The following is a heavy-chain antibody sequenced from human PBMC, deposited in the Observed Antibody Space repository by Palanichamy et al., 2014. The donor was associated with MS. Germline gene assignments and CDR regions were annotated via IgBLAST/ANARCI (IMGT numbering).Heavy chain of an antibody. D-gene: IGHD2-2*01. Sequence: VQLQDRAPGLVKPSQTLSLTCTVSGVSISSGDYYWSWIRQXPGKGLEWIACIYYSGSTYYNSSLKSRVTISVDTSKNQFSLKLNSVTAADTAVYYCTRSVVPAAMFWFDPWGQGTLVTVSS. V-gene: IGHV4-31*03. CDR1: GVSISSGDYY. CDR3: TRSVVPAAMFWFDP. J-gene: IGHJ5*02. CDR2: IYYSGST.